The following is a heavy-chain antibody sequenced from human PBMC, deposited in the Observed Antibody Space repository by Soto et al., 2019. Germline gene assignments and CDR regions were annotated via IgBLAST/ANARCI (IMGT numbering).Heavy chain of an antibody. CDR1: GFTFNHYA. D-gene: IGHD2-15*01. CDR2: IIANGGT. J-gene: IGHJ4*02. V-gene: IGHV3-23*01. Sequence: EVQVLESGGGLVQRGGSLRLSCAASGFTFNHYAMSWVRQAPGKGLEWVSIIIANGGTFYADSVKGRFTNSRDNSKNTVYLQMSSLRVEDTAIYYCAKDYTVAADPSSVILFDYWGQGALVTVSS. CDR3: AKDYTVAADPSSVILFDY.